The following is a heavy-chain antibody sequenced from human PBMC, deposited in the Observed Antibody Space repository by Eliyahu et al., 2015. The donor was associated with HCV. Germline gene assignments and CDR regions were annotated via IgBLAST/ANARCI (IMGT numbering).Heavy chain of an antibody. J-gene: IGHJ6*02. V-gene: IGHV4-59*01. D-gene: IGHD7-27*01. CDR1: GGSISSYX. Sequence: QVQLQESGPGLVKPSETLSLTCTXSGGSISSYXWSWIRQPPGKGLEWIGYIYYSGSTNYNPSLKSRVTILIDTSKNQFSLKLSSVTAADTAMYYCARDRIPGPHWVYYYGMDVWGQGTTVTVSS. CDR3: ARDRIPGPHWVYYYGMDV. CDR2: IYYSGST.